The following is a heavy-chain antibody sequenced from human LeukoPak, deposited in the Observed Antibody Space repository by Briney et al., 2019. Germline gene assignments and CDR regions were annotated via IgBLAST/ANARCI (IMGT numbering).Heavy chain of an antibody. J-gene: IGHJ4*02. CDR2: INHSGST. V-gene: IGHV4-34*01. CDR3: ARRGSYYWRVDY. D-gene: IGHD1-26*01. CDR1: GGSFSGYY. Sequence: PSETLSLTCAVYGGSFSGYYWGWIRQPPGKGLEWIGEINHSGSTNYNPSLKSRVTISVDTSKNQFSLKLSSVTAADTAVYYCARRGSYYWRVDYWGQGTLVTVSS.